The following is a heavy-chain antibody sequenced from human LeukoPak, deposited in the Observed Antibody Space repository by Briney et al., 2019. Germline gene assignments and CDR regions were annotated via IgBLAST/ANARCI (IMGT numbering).Heavy chain of an antibody. D-gene: IGHD2-21*02. CDR2: IYYSGST. CDR3: ARGGIVVVTAILIEVSPLKD. Sequence: SQTLSLTCTVSGGSISSGGYYWSWIRQHPGKGLEWIGYIYYSGSTYYNPSLKSRVTISVDTSKNQFSLKLSSVTAADTAVYYCARGGIVVVTAILIEVSPLKDWGQGTLVTVSS. V-gene: IGHV4-31*03. J-gene: IGHJ4*02. CDR1: GGSISSGGYY.